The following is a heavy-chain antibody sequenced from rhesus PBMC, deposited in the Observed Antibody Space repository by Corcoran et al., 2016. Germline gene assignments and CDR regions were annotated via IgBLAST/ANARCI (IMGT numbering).Heavy chain of an antibody. Sequence: EVQLVESGGGLVQPGGSLRLSCAASGFTFSDYYISWVRQVPGKGLDWVSSMRTASSYIYYADSWKGRFTISRDNAKNSLSLQMNSLKTEDTAVYYCTRGGYFDYWGQGVLVTVSS. CDR1: GFTFSDYY. CDR3: TRGGYFDY. V-gene: IGHV3S16*01. CDR2: MRTASSYI. J-gene: IGHJ4*01.